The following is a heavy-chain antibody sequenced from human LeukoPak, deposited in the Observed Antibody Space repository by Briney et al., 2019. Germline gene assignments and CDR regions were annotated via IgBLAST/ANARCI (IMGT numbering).Heavy chain of an antibody. V-gene: IGHV3-7*01. CDR2: IKQDGTKQ. CDR1: RFTFSKFW. CDR3: GSGVRCETESEAFDI. Sequence: GGPLRLSCAASRFTFSKFWMHWVRQAPGKGLEWVANIKQDGTKQYYVDAVKGRFTISRDNAKNSMYLQMNSLTADDTAAYYCGSGVRCETESEAFDIWGQGTLVTVSS. D-gene: IGHD2-8*01. J-gene: IGHJ3*02.